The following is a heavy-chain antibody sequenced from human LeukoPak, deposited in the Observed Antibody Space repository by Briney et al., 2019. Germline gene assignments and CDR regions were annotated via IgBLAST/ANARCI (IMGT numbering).Heavy chain of an antibody. CDR1: GYTFTSYG. J-gene: IGHJ6*03. CDR2: ISAYNGNT. Sequence: GASVKVSCKASGYTFTSYGISWVRQAPGQGLEWMGWISAYNGNTNYAQKLQGRVTMTTDTSTSTAYMELRSLRSDDTAVYYCARLPRTAYYYYYMDVWGKGTTVTVSS. V-gene: IGHV1-18*01. CDR3: ARLPRTAYYYYYMDV. D-gene: IGHD1-14*01.